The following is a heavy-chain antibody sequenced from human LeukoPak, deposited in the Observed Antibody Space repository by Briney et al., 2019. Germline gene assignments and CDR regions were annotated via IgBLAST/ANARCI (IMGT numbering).Heavy chain of an antibody. CDR3: AELGITMIGGV. D-gene: IGHD3-10*02. J-gene: IGHJ6*04. CDR1: GFDFDDYG. CDR2: LNWNGGTR. V-gene: IGHV3-20*04. Sequence: GGSLRLSCAASGFDFDDYGMSWVRQAPGTGLEWVSGLNWNGGTRGYADSVKGRFTISRDNAKNSLYLQMNSLRAEDTAVYYCAELGITMIGGVWGKGTTVTISS.